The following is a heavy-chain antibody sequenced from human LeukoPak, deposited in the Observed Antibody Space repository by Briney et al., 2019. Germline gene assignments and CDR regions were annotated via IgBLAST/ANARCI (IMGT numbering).Heavy chain of an antibody. CDR3: ASGWIFNYFDY. D-gene: IGHD2-2*03. Sequence: SETLSLTCTVSGGSISSGDYYWSWIRQPPGKGLEWIGYIYYSGSTYYNPSLKSRVTISVDTSKNQFSLKLSSVTAADTAVYYCASGWIFNYFDYWGQGTLVTVSS. CDR2: IYYSGST. J-gene: IGHJ4*02. CDR1: GGSISSGDYY. V-gene: IGHV4-30-4*02.